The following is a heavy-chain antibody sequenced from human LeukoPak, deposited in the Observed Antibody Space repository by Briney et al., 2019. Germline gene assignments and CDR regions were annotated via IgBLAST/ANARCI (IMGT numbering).Heavy chain of an antibody. J-gene: IGHJ1*01. CDR2: ISYDGSNK. CDR3: AKDSLTYYDFWSGYSQYFQH. CDR1: GFTFSSYG. Sequence: QAGGSLRLSCAASGFTFSSYGMHWVRQAPGKGLEWVAVISYDGSNKYYADSVKGRFTISRDNSKNTLYLQMNSLRAEDTAVYYCAKDSLTYYDFWSGYSQYFQHWGQGTLVTVSS. V-gene: IGHV3-30*18. D-gene: IGHD3-3*01.